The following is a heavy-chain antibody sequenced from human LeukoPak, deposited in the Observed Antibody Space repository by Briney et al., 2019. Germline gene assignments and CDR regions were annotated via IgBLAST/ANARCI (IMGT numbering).Heavy chain of an antibody. D-gene: IGHD3-10*01. Sequence: GGSLRLCCAASGFSFSTYAMHWVRQAPGKGLGWVALIWRDASHTFYADCVKGRFTISRDNSKNTVYRQMNSLGGEDTAVYYCAIEIFGSGSYPDYWGQGTLVTASS. CDR1: GFSFSTYA. V-gene: IGHV3-33*01. J-gene: IGHJ4*02. CDR2: IWRDASHT. CDR3: AIEIFGSGSYPDY.